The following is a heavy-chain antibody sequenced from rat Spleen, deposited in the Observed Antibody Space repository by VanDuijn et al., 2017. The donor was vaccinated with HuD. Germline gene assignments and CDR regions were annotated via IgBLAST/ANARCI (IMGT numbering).Heavy chain of an antibody. V-gene: IGHV5-22*01. CDR1: GFTFSDYY. CDR3: ARLLQWGRGYFDF. D-gene: IGHD1-1*01. CDR2: ISYEGSST. J-gene: IGHJ1*01. Sequence: EVQLVESGGGLVQPGRSLKLSCAASGFTFSDYYMAWVRQAPKKGLEWVASISYEGSSTYYGDSVKGRFTISRDNAKSTLYLQMNSLRSEDTATYYCARLLQWGRGYFDFWGPGTMVTVSS.